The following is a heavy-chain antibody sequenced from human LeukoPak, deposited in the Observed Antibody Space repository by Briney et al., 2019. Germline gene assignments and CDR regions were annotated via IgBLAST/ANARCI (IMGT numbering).Heavy chain of an antibody. CDR2: ISAYNGNT. V-gene: IGHV1-18*01. D-gene: IGHD5-12*01. Sequence: ASVKVSCKASGYTFTSYGISWVRQAPGQGLEWMGWISAYNGNTNYAQKLQGRVNMTTDTSTSTDYMELRSLRSDDTAVYYCARDLASGYGPDYWGQGTLVTVSS. J-gene: IGHJ4*02. CDR1: GYTFTSYG. CDR3: ARDLASGYGPDY.